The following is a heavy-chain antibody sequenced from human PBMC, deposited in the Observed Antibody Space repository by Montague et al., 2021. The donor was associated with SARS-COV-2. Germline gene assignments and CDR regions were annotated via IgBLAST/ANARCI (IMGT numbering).Heavy chain of an antibody. D-gene: IGHD6-13*01. V-gene: IGHV4-39*07. CDR2: MYYSGST. J-gene: IGHJ6*02. Sequence: SETLSLTCTVSGGSISSSTYYWGWIRQPPGKGLEWIGSMYYSGSTYYNPSLKSRVTISVDTSKKQFSLKLSSVTAADTAVYYCATLSRRTAAGTRDYFGLDVWGQGTTVVVSS. CDR3: ATLSRRTAAGTRDYFGLDV. CDR1: GGSISSSTYY.